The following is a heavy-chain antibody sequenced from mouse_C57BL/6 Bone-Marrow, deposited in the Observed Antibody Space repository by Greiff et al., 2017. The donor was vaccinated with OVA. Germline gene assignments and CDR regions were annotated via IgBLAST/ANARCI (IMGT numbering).Heavy chain of an antibody. Sequence: DVQLVESGGDLVKPGGSLKLSCAASGFTFSSYGMSWVRQTPDKRLEWVATISSGGSYTYYPDSVKGRFTISRDNAKNTLYLQMSSLKSEDTAMYYCARQGGISYYLDYWGQGTTLTVSS. CDR2: ISSGGSYT. CDR3: ARQGGISYYLDY. V-gene: IGHV5-6*01. J-gene: IGHJ2*01. CDR1: GFTFSSYG.